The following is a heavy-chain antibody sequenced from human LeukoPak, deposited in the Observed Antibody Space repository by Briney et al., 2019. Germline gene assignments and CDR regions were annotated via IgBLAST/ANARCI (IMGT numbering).Heavy chain of an antibody. CDR1: GGSISSSNW. V-gene: IGHV4-4*02. D-gene: IGHD1-26*01. J-gene: IGHJ4*02. Sequence: SETLSLTCAVSGGSISSSNWWSWVRQPPGKGLEWIGEIYHSGSTNYNPSLKSRVTISVDKSKNQFSLKLSSVTAADTAVYYCARDLRVGATKGPRVFDYWGQGTLVTVSS. CDR3: ARDLRVGATKGPRVFDY. CDR2: IYHSGST.